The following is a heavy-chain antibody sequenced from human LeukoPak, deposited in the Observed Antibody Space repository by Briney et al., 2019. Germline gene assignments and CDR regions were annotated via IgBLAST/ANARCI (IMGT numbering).Heavy chain of an antibody. CDR3: AKGRYCSSTSCYTSWNDAYYYYMDV. J-gene: IGHJ6*03. D-gene: IGHD2-2*02. Sequence: TGGSLRLSCAASGFTFSSYAMSWVRQAPGKGLEWVSAISGSGGSTYNADSVMGRFTISRDNSKNTLYLQMNSLRAEDTAVYYCAKGRYCSSTSCYTSWNDAYYYYMDVWGKGTTVTVSS. V-gene: IGHV3-23*01. CDR1: GFTFSSYA. CDR2: ISGSGGST.